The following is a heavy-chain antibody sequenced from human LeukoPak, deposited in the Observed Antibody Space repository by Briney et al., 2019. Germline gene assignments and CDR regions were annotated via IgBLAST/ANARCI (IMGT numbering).Heavy chain of an antibody. Sequence: PGGSLRLSCAASGFTFSSYAMSWVRQAPVKGLEWVSAISGSGGSTYYADSVKGRFTISRDNSKNTLYLQMGSLRAEDMAVYYCARDGDYVWGSYRLDYWGQGTLVTVSS. J-gene: IGHJ4*02. CDR3: ARDGDYVWGSYRLDY. CDR2: ISGSGGST. V-gene: IGHV3-23*01. CDR1: GFTFSSYA. D-gene: IGHD3-16*02.